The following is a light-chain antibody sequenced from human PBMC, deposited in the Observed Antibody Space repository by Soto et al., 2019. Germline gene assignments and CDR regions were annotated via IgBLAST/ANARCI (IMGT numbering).Light chain of an antibody. Sequence: SLLPLSPSTLSWSPGEGATRSCRASQSVGGTFLAWYQQKGGQAPRLLIHGASNRATGIPDRFSGSGSGTDFTLTISRLEPEDFAVYYCQHYGGSPRTFGHGTKVDIK. CDR3: QHYGGSPRT. CDR2: GAS. J-gene: IGKJ1*01. V-gene: IGKV3-20*01. CDR1: QSVGGTF.